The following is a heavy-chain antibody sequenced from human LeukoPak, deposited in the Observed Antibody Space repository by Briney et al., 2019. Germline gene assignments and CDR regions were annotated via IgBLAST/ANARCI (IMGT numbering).Heavy chain of an antibody. Sequence: GGSLRLSCAASGFSFNGYSMNWVRQAPGKGLEWVSYISSSGSTIYYADSVKGRFTISRDNAKNSLYLQMNSLRAEDTAVYYCARGPAASGYYDSRGRYGYFDYWGQGTLVTVSS. J-gene: IGHJ4*02. D-gene: IGHD3-22*01. CDR2: ISSSGSTI. CDR3: ARGPAASGYYDSRGRYGYFDY. V-gene: IGHV3-48*04. CDR1: GFSFNGYS.